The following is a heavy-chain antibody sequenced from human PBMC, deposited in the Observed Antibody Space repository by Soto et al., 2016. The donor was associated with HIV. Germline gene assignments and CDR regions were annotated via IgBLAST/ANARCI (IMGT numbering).Heavy chain of an antibody. CDR1: GYTFMNSG. CDR2: IIPIIEMT. V-gene: IGHV1-69*10. D-gene: IGHD6-13*01. CDR3: VKREAAGTENWFDP. Sequence: QVQLVQSGGEVKKPGASVKVSCKASGYTFMNSGISWVRQAPGQGLEWMGEIIPIIEMTNYAQKFQGRVTITADKSATTAYMELSSLRSEDTAVYYCVKREAAGTENWFDPWGQGTLVTVSS. J-gene: IGHJ5*02.